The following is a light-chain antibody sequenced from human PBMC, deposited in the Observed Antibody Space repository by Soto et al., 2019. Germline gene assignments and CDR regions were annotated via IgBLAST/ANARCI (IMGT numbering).Light chain of an antibody. CDR2: SAS. J-gene: IGKJ3*01. CDR1: QTLGRNS. Sequence: EIVLTQSPGTLSLSPGERATLSCRASQTLGRNSLAWYQQRPGQAPRLLIYSASSRPPGIPDRFSGSGSGTDFTLTISRLEPEDFAVYYWQQSATFGPGTKVDIK. CDR3: QQSAT. V-gene: IGKV3-20*01.